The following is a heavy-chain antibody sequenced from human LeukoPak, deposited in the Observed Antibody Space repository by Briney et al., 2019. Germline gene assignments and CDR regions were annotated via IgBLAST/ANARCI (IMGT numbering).Heavy chain of an antibody. Sequence: SETLSLTCTVSGGSISSSSYYWGWIRQPPGKGLEWIGSIYYSGSTYYNPSLKSRVTISVDTSKNQFSLKLSSVTAADMAVYYCARVGYSSGPWGQGTLVTVSS. J-gene: IGHJ5*02. V-gene: IGHV4-39*07. CDR3: ARVGYSSGP. CDR1: GGSISSSSYY. CDR2: IYYSGST. D-gene: IGHD6-25*01.